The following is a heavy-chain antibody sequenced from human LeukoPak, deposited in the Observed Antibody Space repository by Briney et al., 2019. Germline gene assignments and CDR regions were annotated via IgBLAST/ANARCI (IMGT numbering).Heavy chain of an antibody. Sequence: GGSLRLSCAASGFTFSSYGMHWVRQVPGKGLDWVAFIRYDGSNKYYADSVKGRFTISRDNSKNTLYLQMNSLRAEDTAVYYCAKALYSSGWYFDYWGQGTLVTVSS. D-gene: IGHD6-19*01. CDR1: GFTFSSYG. CDR3: AKALYSSGWYFDY. CDR2: IRYDGSNK. J-gene: IGHJ4*02. V-gene: IGHV3-30*02.